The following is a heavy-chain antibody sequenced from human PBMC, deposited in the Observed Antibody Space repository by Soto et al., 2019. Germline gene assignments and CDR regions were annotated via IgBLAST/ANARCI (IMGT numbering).Heavy chain of an antibody. CDR1: GYTFTNHG. D-gene: IGHD3-16*01. CDR3: ARDRVAGIWGDAFDI. Sequence: QVQLVQSGTEVKKPGASVKVSCKTSGYTFTNHGINWVRQAPGQGLEWMGWINPYNANTNYAQKLQGRVTMTADTSTTTAYMDLRRLTSDDTAVYCGARDRVAGIWGDAFDIWGQGTVVTVSS. CDR2: INPYNANT. J-gene: IGHJ3*02. V-gene: IGHV1-18*04.